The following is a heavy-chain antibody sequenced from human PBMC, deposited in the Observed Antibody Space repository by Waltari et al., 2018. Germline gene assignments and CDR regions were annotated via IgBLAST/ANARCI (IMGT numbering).Heavy chain of an antibody. D-gene: IGHD6-19*01. CDR2: ISGSGGST. J-gene: IGHJ4*02. Sequence: EVQLLESGGGLVQPGGSLRLSCAASGFTFSSYAISWVRQAPGKGLEWVSAISGSGGSTYYADSVKGRFTISRDNSKNTLYLQMNSLRAEDTAVYYCAKDQRGAVAGPFYYFDYWGQGTLVTVSS. CDR1: GFTFSSYA. CDR3: AKDQRGAVAGPFYYFDY. V-gene: IGHV3-23*01.